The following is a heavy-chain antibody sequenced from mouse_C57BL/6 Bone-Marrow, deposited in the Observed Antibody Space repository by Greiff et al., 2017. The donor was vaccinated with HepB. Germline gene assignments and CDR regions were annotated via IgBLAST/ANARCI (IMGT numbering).Heavy chain of an antibody. V-gene: IGHV1-82*01. D-gene: IGHD1-1*01. Sequence: VQLQQSGPALVQPGASVKISCKASGYAFRSSWMNWVQQRPGKGLEWIGRIYPGDGDTNYNGKFKGKATLTADKSSSTAYMQLSSLTSEVSAVYFWASTTVVAPYFHDGGQGTTPPV. CDR1: GYAFRSSW. CDR3: ASTTVVAPYFHD. J-gene: IGHJ2*01. CDR2: IYPGDGDT.